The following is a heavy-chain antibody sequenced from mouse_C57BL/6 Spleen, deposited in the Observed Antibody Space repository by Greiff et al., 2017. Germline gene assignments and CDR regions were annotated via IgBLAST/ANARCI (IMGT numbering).Heavy chain of an antibody. V-gene: IGHV1-64*01. D-gene: IGHD2-1*01. CDR1: GYTFTSYW. CDR2: IHPNSGST. J-gene: IGHJ3*01. Sequence: QVQLQQSGAELVKPGASVKLSCKASGYTFTSYWMHWVKQRPGQGLEWIGMIHPNSGSTNYNEKFKSKATLTVDKSSSTAYMQLSSLTSEDSAVYYCARYGNYEGLFAYWGQGTLVTVSA. CDR3: ARYGNYEGLFAY.